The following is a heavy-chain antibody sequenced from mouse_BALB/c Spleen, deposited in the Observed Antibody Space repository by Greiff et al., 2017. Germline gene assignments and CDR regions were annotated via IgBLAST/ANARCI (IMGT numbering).Heavy chain of an antibody. V-gene: IGHV2-9-2*01. CDR3: VRDRTMITPGFAY. CDR1: GFSLTSYD. CDR2: IWTGGGT. J-gene: IGHJ3*01. D-gene: IGHD2-4*01. Sequence: VQLQESGPGLVAPSQSLSITCTVSGFSLTSYDISWIRQPPGKGLEWLGVIWTGGGTNYNSAFMSRLSISKDNSKSQVFLKMNSLQTDDTAIYYCVRDRTMITPGFAYWGQGTLVTVSA.